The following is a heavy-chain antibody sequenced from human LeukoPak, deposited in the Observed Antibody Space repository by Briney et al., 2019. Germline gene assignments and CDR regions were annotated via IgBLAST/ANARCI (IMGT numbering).Heavy chain of an antibody. V-gene: IGHV3-74*01. Sequence: GGSLRLSCAASAFTFSSYWMHWVRQAPGKGLVWVSRIISDESSTSYADSVKGRFTISRDNAKNTLYLQMNSLRAEDTAVYYCASDSGYRSSFDYWGQGTLVTVSS. CDR3: ASDSGYRSSFDY. CDR2: IISDESST. J-gene: IGHJ4*02. D-gene: IGHD6-13*01. CDR1: AFTFSSYW.